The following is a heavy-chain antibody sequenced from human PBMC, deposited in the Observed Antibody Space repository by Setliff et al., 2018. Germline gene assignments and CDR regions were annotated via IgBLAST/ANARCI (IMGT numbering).Heavy chain of an antibody. D-gene: IGHD2-21*02. Sequence: PSETLSLTCAVYGGSFSGYYWSWIRQPPGKGLEWIGEINHSGSTNYNPSLKSRVTISVDTSKNQFSLTLSHVTAADTAVYYCARGRAGTLVTALLTPRTVFLRCWFDPWGQGTLVTVSS. CDR1: GGSFSGYY. CDR2: INHSGST. V-gene: IGHV4-34*01. CDR3: ARGRAGTLVTALLTPRTVFLRCWFDP. J-gene: IGHJ5*02.